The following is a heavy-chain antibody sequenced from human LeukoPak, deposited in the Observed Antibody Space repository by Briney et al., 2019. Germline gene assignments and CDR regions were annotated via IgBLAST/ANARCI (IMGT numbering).Heavy chain of an antibody. CDR1: GFSFSDYD. CDR3: GRAFPPLRTSSAGDL. D-gene: IGHD3-16*01. V-gene: IGHV3-21*01. CDR2: ISGRSSHI. Sequence: NPGGSLRLSCSASGFSFSDYDMNWVRQAPGKGLEWLSAISGRSSHIYYGESVKGRFTISRDNAKNSLYLQMDSLGVEDTAVYYCGRAFPPLRTSSAGDLWGQGTLVIVSS. J-gene: IGHJ1*01.